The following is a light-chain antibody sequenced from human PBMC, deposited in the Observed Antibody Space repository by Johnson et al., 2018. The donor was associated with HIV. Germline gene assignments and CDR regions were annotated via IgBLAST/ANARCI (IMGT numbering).Light chain of an antibody. CDR2: DTD. Sequence: QSLLTQPPSVSAAPGQKVTISCSGSSSNIGNNYVSWYQQLPGTAPKLLIYDTDKRPSGIPDRFSGSKSGTSATLGISGLQTGDEADYYCGTWDNSLSAGVFGSGTKVTVL. J-gene: IGLJ1*01. V-gene: IGLV1-51*01. CDR1: SSNIGNNY. CDR3: GTWDNSLSAGV.